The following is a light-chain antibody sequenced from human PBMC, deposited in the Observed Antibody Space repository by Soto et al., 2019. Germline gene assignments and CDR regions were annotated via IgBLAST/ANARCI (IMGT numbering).Light chain of an antibody. J-gene: IGLJ1*01. CDR2: DVT. V-gene: IGLV2-14*01. CDR1: SSDVGAYNY. CDR3: SSYTTSTTLIV. Sequence: QSARTQPASVSGSPGQSIAIFYTGTSSDVGAYNYVSWYQQHPGTAPKLIIYDVTIRPSGVSDRFSGSKSGNTASLSISGLQAEDEADYYCSSYTTSTTLIVFGTGTKV.